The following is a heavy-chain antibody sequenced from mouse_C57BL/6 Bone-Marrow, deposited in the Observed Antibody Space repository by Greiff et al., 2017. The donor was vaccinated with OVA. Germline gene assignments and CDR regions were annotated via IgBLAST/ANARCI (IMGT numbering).Heavy chain of an antibody. CDR1: GYAFSSSW. D-gene: IGHD2-12*01. CDR2: IYPGDGDT. J-gene: IGHJ4*01. Sequence: LVESGPELVKPGASVKISCKASGYAFSSSWMNWVKQRPGKGLEWIGRIYPGDGDTNYNGKFKGKATLTADKSSSTAYMQLSSLTSEDSAVYFCARSVYSNDGYYAMDYWGQGTSVTVSS. V-gene: IGHV1-82*01. CDR3: ARSVYSNDGYYAMDY.